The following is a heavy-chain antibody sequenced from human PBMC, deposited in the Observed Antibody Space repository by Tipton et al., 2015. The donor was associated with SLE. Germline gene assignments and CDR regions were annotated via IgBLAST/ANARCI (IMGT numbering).Heavy chain of an antibody. CDR1: GGSISSGSYY. CDR3: ARLTAITIFNNWFDP. J-gene: IGHJ5*02. V-gene: IGHV4-61*02. CDR2: IYTSGST. Sequence: TLSLTCTVSGGSISSGSYYRSWIRQPAGKGLEWIGRIYTSGSTNYNPSLKSRVTISVDTSKNQFSLKLSSVTAADTAVYYCARLTAITIFNNWFDPWGQGTLVTVSS. D-gene: IGHD3-9*01.